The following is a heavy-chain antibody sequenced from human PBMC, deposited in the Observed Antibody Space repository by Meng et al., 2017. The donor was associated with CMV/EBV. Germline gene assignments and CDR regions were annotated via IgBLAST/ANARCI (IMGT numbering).Heavy chain of an antibody. V-gene: IGHV4-34*01. CDR2: INHSGST. D-gene: IGHD2-15*01. CDR3: ASSPRRAANNWFDP. Sequence: VYGGSCRGYYWSGIRQPPGKGLEGIGEINHSGSTNYNPSVKSRVTISGDTSKNQFSLKLSSVTAADTAVYYCASSPRRAANNWFDPWGQGTLVTVSS. CDR1: GGSCRGYY. J-gene: IGHJ5*02.